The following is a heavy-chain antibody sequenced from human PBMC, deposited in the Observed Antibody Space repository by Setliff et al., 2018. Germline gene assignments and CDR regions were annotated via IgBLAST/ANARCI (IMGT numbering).Heavy chain of an antibody. J-gene: IGHJ4*02. CDR1: GYTFTSYD. Sequence: ASVKVSCKASGYTFTSYDINWVRQATGRGLEWMGWMNPNSGNTGYAQKFQGRVTITRNTAISTAYMELSSLRSEDTAVYYCARGRGWAGNYYFDYWGQGTLVTVSS. CDR3: ARGRGWAGNYYFDY. V-gene: IGHV1-8*03. CDR2: MNPNSGNT. D-gene: IGHD1-1*01.